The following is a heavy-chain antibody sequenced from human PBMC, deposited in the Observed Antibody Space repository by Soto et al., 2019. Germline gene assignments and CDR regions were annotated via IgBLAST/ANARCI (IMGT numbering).Heavy chain of an antibody. V-gene: IGHV3-33*01. J-gene: IGHJ6*02. Sequence: GGSLRLSCAASGFTFSSYGMHWVRQAPGKGLEWVAVIWYDGSNKYYADSVKGRFTISRDNSKNTLYLQMNSLRAEDTAVYYCARDNVAGNVDVWGQGTTVTVSS. CDR1: GFTFSSYG. D-gene: IGHD6-19*01. CDR2: IWYDGSNK. CDR3: ARDNVAGNVDV.